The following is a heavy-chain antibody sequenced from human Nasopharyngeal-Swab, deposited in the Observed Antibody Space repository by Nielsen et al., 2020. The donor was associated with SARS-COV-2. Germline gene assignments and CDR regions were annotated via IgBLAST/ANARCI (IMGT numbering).Heavy chain of an antibody. CDR3: ARARGAYGDYYYYYYTDV. CDR2: TYYRPKWYN. D-gene: IGHD4-17*01. V-gene: IGHV6-1*01. Sequence: SETLSLTCAISGASVSSSSAAWNWIRQSPSRGLEWLGRTYYRPKWYNDYAVSVKSRITINPDTSKNQFSLHLNSVTPEDTAVYYCARARGAYGDYYYYYYTDVWGKGTTVTVSS. J-gene: IGHJ6*03. CDR1: GASVSSSSAA.